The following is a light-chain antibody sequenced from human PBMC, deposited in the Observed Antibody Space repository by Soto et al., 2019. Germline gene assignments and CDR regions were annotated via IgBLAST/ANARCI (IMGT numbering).Light chain of an antibody. Sequence: DIQMTQSPSTLSASVGDRVTITCRASQSISSWLAWYQQKPGKAPKLLIYKASSLDSGVPSRFSGSGSGTELPLTISRLQPDDFATYCCQQYNSYPWTFGQGTKVEIK. CDR2: KAS. J-gene: IGKJ1*01. CDR1: QSISSW. V-gene: IGKV1-5*03. CDR3: QQYNSYPWT.